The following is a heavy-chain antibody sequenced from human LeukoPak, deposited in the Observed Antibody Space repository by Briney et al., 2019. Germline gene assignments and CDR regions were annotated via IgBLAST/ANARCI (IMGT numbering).Heavy chain of an antibody. CDR3: ARDNVNLRGGVVVVGATPSSLDP. V-gene: IGHV1-69*01. J-gene: IGHJ5*02. D-gene: IGHD2-15*01. CDR2: TIPIFATT. CDR1: GDSFHSHA. Sequence: ASVKVSCKASGDSFHSHAFGWVRQAPGQGLEWMGGTIPIFATTKYAQSFEGRLTITADESSSTVYMELSSLKSEDTAVYYCARDNVNLRGGVVVVGATPSSLDPWGQGTLVTVSS.